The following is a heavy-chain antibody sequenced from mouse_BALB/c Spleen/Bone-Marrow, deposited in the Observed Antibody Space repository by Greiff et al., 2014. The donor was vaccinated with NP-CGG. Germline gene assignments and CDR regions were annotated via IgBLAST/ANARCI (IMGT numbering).Heavy chain of an antibody. D-gene: IGHD1-1*02. V-gene: IGHV1-69*02. CDR2: IYPSDSYT. Sequence: VQLQQSGTDLVRPGASVKPSYKASGYTFTSYWINWVKQRPGRGLEWIGNIYPSDSYTNYNQKSKDKATLTVDKSSSTAYMHLSSPTSEDSAVYYCTRDDGGFAYWGQGTLVTVSA. J-gene: IGHJ3*01. CDR3: TRDDGGFAY. CDR1: GYTFTSYW.